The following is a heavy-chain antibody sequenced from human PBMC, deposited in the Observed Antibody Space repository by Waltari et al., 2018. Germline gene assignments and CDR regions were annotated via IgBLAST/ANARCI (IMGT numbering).Heavy chain of an antibody. J-gene: IGHJ4*02. V-gene: IGHV4-34*01. CDR1: GGSFSGYY. CDR3: ARVGVVVAAIDY. CDR2: INHSGST. Sequence: QVQLQQWGAGLLKPSETLSLTCAVYGGSFSGYYWSWIRQPPGKGLEWIGEINHSGSTNYNPSLKSRVTISVDTSKNQFSLKLSSVTAADTAVYYCARVGVVVAAIDYWGQGTLVTVSS. D-gene: IGHD2-15*01.